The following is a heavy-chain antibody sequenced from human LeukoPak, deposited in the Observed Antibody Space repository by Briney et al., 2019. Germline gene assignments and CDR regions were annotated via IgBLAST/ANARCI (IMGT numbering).Heavy chain of an antibody. J-gene: IGHJ4*02. D-gene: IGHD6-19*01. Sequence: SHTLSLTCAISGDSVSSNSAAWNCIRQSPSRGLEWLGRTYYRSKWYNDYAVSVKSRVTINPDTSKNQFSLQLNSVTPEETAVYYCARDPSMAVAAHFDYWGQGTLVTVSS. CDR1: GDSVSSNSAA. CDR3: ARDPSMAVAAHFDY. V-gene: IGHV6-1*01. CDR2: TYYRSKWYN.